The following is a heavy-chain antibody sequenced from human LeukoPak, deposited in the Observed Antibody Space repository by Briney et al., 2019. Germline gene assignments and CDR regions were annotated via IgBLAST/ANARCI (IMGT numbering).Heavy chain of an antibody. V-gene: IGHV1-69*13. CDR3: ARDPLNDYGNYYGMDV. D-gene: IGHD4-17*01. CDR2: IIPIFGTA. J-gene: IGHJ6*04. CDR1: GGTFSSYA. Sequence: SVKVSCKASGGTFSSYAISWVRQAPGQGLEWMGGIIPIFGTANYAQKFQGRVTITADESTSTAYMELSSLRSEDTAVYYCARDPLNDYGNYYGMDVWGKGTTVTVSS.